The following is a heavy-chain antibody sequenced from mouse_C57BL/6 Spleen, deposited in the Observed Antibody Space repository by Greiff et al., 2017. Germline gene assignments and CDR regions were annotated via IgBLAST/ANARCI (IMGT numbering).Heavy chain of an antibody. CDR3: ASIYYDYIDY. J-gene: IGHJ2*01. Sequence: VKVVESGAELVKPGASVKISCKASGYAFSSYWMNWVKQRPGKGLEWIGQIYPGDGDTNYNGKFKGKATLTADKSSSTAYMQLSSLTSEDSAVYFCASIYYDYIDYWGQGTTLTVSS. V-gene: IGHV1-80*01. CDR1: GYAFSSYW. D-gene: IGHD2-4*01. CDR2: IYPGDGDT.